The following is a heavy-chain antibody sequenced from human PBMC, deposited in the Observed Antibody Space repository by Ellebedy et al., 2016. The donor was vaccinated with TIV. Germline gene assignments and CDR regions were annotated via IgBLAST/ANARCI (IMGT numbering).Heavy chain of an antibody. D-gene: IGHD6-19*01. CDR1: GFTFSSYA. CDR3: AKGRGGGSDSSAPRYYFDS. V-gene: IGHV3-23*01. CDR2: ISHTGSRT. Sequence: PGGSLRLSCAASGFTFSSYAMSWVRQAPGKGLEWVSTISHTGSRTYYANSVEGRFIISRDNSERTLYLQMNSLRAEDTAVYYCAKGRGGGSDSSAPRYYFDSWGLGTLVTVSS. J-gene: IGHJ4*02.